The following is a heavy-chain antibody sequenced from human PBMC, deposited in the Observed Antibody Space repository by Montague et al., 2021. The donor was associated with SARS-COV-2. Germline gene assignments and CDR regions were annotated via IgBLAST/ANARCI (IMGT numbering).Heavy chain of an antibody. CDR3: ARLRDGVVPSPILGVGPYYSYYYMDV. D-gene: IGHD3-10*01. Sequence: SKTLSLTCAVSGGSFSGFYWSWVRQSPGEGLEWIGEINQSGSINYNPSLKSRVTILVDTSKNQFSLKLTSVTAADTAVYYCARLRDGVVPSPILGVGPYYSYYYMDVWGRGTTVTVSS. V-gene: IGHV4-34*01. J-gene: IGHJ6*03. CDR1: GGSFSGFY. CDR2: INQSGSI.